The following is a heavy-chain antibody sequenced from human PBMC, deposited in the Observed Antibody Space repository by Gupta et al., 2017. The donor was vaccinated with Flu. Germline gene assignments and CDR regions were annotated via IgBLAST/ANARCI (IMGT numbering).Heavy chain of an antibody. J-gene: IGHJ5*02. Sequence: QLQLQESGPGLVKPSETLSLTCTVSGGSISSSAYYWGWIRQPPGKGLEWIGSIYYSGTTYYNPSLKSRVTISVDTSRNQFFLNLNFVTAADEAVYYCARRGGCSSGGSCSSLWFDPWGQGTLVTVSS. CDR3: ARRGGCSSGGSCSSLWFDP. CDR1: GGSISSSAYY. CDR2: IYYSGTT. D-gene: IGHD2-15*01. V-gene: IGHV4-39*01.